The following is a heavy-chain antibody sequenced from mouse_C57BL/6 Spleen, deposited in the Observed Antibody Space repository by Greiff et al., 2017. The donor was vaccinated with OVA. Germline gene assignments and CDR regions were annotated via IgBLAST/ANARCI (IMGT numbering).Heavy chain of an antibody. CDR3: ARNDYDYEGSAMDY. Sequence: QVQLQQPGAELVKPGASVKMSCKASGYTFTSYWITWVKQRPGQGLEWIGDIYPGSGSTNYNEKFKSKATLTVDTSSSTAYMQLSSLTSEDSAVYYCARNDYDYEGSAMDYWGQGTSVTVSS. CDR2: IYPGSGST. J-gene: IGHJ4*01. V-gene: IGHV1-55*01. D-gene: IGHD2-4*01. CDR1: GYTFTSYW.